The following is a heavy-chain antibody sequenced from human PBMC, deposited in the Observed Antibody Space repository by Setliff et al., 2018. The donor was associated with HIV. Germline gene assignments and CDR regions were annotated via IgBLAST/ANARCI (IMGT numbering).Heavy chain of an antibody. J-gene: IGHJ4*02. Sequence: GGSLRLSCAVSGFTFSSYSMNWVRQAPGKGLEWVSSISSSSDYIYYADSVKGRFTISRDNSKNTLYLQMNSLRAEDTAVYYCAKVPVEMATITLLFFDYWGQGTLVTVSS. CDR1: GFTFSSYS. V-gene: IGHV3-21*04. D-gene: IGHD5-12*01. CDR2: ISSSSDYI. CDR3: AKVPVEMATITLLFFDY.